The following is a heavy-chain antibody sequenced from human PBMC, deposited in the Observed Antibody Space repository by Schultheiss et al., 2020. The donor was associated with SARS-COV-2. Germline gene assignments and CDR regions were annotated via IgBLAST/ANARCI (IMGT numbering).Heavy chain of an antibody. V-gene: IGHV3-11*06. CDR3: ARGSPLSSWYIH. CDR2: ISSSSRYT. CDR1: GFTFSSYW. Sequence: GGSLRLSCAASGFTFSSYWMSWIRQAPGKGLEWVSYISSSSRYTNYADSVKGRFTISRDSAKNSLYLQMNSLRAEDTAVYYCARGSPLSSWYIHWGQGTLVTVSS. D-gene: IGHD6-13*01. J-gene: IGHJ4*02.